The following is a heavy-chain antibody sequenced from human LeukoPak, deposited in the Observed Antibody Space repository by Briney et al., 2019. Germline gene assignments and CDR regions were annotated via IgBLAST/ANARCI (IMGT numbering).Heavy chain of an antibody. CDR1: GFTFSDCY. J-gene: IGHJ4*02. CDR2: ISSSGDTI. CDR3: ARDGEWLRPTDY. D-gene: IGHD5-12*01. Sequence: GGSLRLSCAASGFTFSDCYMSWIRQAPGKGLEWVSYISSSGDTIYYADSVKGRFTISRDNAKNSLYLQMNSLRAEDTAVYYCARDGEWLRPTDYWGQGTLVTVSS. V-gene: IGHV3-11*04.